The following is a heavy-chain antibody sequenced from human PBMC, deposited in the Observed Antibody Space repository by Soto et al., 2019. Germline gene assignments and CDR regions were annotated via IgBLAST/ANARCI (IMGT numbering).Heavy chain of an antibody. J-gene: IGHJ6*01. CDR1: VFTLSEHY. D-gene: IGHD1-26*01. CDR2: SRNRVNSHTT. CDR3: TRGLLGGAPSYTFHGMDV. V-gene: IGHV3-72*01. Sequence: DVQRVESGGGLVQRGVPLRLSCAVSVFTLSEHYMDWVRQATGKGLEWVARSRNRVNSHTTEYAASVKGRFTISRDESKSSLYLQMNSLKIEDTAVYYCTRGLLGGAPSYTFHGMDVWGQGTTVTVSS.